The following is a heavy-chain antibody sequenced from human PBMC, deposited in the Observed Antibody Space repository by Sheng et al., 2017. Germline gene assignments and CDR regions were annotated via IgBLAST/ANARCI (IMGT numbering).Heavy chain of an antibody. CDR1: GFTFSSYE. Sequence: EVQLVESGGGLVQPGGSLRLPCAASGFTFSSYEMNWVRQAPGKGLEWVSYISGSGNTIYYADSVRGRFTISRDNAKNSLYLQMSSLRAEDTAVYYCARDAPSDSSGYYNVYAFDIWGQGTMVTVSS. D-gene: IGHD3-22*01. J-gene: IGHJ3*02. CDR3: ARDAPSDSSGYYNVYAFDI. V-gene: IGHV3-48*03. CDR2: ISGSGNTI.